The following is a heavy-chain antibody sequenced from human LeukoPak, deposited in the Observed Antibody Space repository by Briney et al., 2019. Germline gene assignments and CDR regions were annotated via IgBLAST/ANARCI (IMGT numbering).Heavy chain of an antibody. CDR3: AKVYPLWGSGPLQH. CDR1: GFTFSSYW. V-gene: IGHV3-30*18. J-gene: IGHJ1*01. Sequence: SGGSLRLSCAASGFTFSSYWMSWVRQAPGKGLEWVAVMSYDGGNKYYADSVKGRFTISRDNSKNTLYLQMNSLRAEDTAVYYCAKVYPLWGSGPLQHWGQGTLVTVSS. D-gene: IGHD3-10*01. CDR2: MSYDGGNK.